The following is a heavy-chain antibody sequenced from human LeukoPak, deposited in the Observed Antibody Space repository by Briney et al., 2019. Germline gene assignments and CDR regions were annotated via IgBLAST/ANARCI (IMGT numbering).Heavy chain of an antibody. D-gene: IGHD3-10*01. Sequence: SVKVSGKASGGTFICYAVSWVRQAPGQGLEWMGGILPIFGTANYAQKFKGRVTITTDESTSTAYMELSSLRSEDTAVYYCARAVRRVTDAFDIWGQVTMVTVSS. CDR2: ILPIFGTA. V-gene: IGHV1-69*05. CDR1: GGTFICYA. J-gene: IGHJ3*02. CDR3: ARAVRRVTDAFDI.